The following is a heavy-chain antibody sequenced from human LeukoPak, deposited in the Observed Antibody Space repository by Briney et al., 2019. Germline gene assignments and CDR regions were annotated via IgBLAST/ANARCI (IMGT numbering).Heavy chain of an antibody. J-gene: IGHJ4*02. CDR2: FDPEDGET. D-gene: IGHD2-2*01. V-gene: IGHV1-24*01. Sequence: ASVKVSCKVSGYTLTELSMHWVRQAPGKGLEWMGGFDPEDGETIYAQKFQGRVTITEDTSTDTAYMELSSLRSEDTAVYYCATSTPSSVASWGFDYWGQGTLVTVSS. CDR3: ATSTPSSVASWGFDY. CDR1: GYTLTELS.